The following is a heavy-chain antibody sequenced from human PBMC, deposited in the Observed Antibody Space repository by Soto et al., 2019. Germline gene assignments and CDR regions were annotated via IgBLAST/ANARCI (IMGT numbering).Heavy chain of an antibody. V-gene: IGHV4-34*01. Sequence: LSLTCAVYGGSFSGYYWSWIRQPPGKGLEWIGEINHSGSTNYNPSLKSRVTISVDTSKNQFSLKLSSVTAADTAVYYCARGRWGGSYLGYWGQGTLVTVSS. CDR1: GGSFSGYY. D-gene: IGHD1-26*01. CDR2: INHSGST. J-gene: IGHJ4*02. CDR3: ARGRWGGSYLGY.